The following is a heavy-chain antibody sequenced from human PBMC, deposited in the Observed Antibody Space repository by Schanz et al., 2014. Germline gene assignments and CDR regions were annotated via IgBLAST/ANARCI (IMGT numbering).Heavy chain of an antibody. D-gene: IGHD6-13*01. V-gene: IGHV3-23*01. CDR1: GFAFSSYW. CDR3: ARGLIAAAGGAFDY. Sequence: EVQLLESGGGLVQPGGSLRLSCLASGFAFSSYWMHWVRQAPGKGLEWVSGISGSGASTYYADSVRGRFTMSRDNSKNTLYLQMNSLRAGDAAVYYCARGLIAAAGGAFDYWGQGTLVAVSA. CDR2: ISGSGAST. J-gene: IGHJ4*02.